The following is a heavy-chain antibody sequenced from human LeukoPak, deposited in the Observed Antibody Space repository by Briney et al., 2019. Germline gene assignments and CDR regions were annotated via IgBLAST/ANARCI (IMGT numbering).Heavy chain of an antibody. Sequence: GGSLILSCAASGFTFSTYSMNWVRQAPGKGLEWVSSLSSSSTYVYYADSVKGRFTISRDNAKNSLYLQMNSPRAEDTAVYYCARVRCSGGGCFYNFDYWGQGSLVTVSS. CDR2: LSSSSTYV. D-gene: IGHD2-15*01. V-gene: IGHV3-21*01. J-gene: IGHJ4*02. CDR3: ARVRCSGGGCFYNFDY. CDR1: GFTFSTYS.